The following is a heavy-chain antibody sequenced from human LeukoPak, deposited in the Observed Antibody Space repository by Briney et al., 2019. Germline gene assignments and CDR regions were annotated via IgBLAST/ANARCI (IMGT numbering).Heavy chain of an antibody. J-gene: IGHJ4*02. V-gene: IGHV3-23*01. CDR3: AKGLYYDSSGYYDY. D-gene: IGHD3-22*01. CDR1: GFTFSSYA. Sequence: PGGSLRLSCAASGFTFSSYAMSWVRQAPGKGLEWVSAISGSGGSTYYADSVKGRFTISRDNSENTLYLQMNSLRAEDTAVYYCAKGLYYDSSGYYDYWGQGTLVTVSS. CDR2: ISGSGGST.